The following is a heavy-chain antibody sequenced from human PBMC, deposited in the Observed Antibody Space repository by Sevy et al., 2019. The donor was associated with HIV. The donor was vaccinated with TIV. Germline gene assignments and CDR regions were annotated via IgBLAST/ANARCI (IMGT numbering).Heavy chain of an antibody. CDR2: ITRNSYEAYGGTT. Sequence: GGSLRLSCTTSGFTFDDYAMNWFRQPPGKGLEWVAFITRNSYEAYGGTTDYAASVKGRFLISREASKSIAYLEMNSLKTEDTAAYYCTRGLATADTPEYYFDYWGQGILVTVSS. CDR1: GFTFDDYA. CDR3: TRGLATADTPEYYFDY. V-gene: IGHV3-49*03. J-gene: IGHJ4*02. D-gene: IGHD5-12*01.